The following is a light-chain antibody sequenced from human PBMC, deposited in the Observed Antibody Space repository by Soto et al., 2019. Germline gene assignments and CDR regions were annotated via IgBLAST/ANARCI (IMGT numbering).Light chain of an antibody. CDR2: DVS. J-gene: IGLJ1*01. V-gene: IGLV2-14*01. CDR1: SGDIGDYNY. Sequence: QSALTQPASVSGSPGQSITISCVGTSGDIGDYNYVSWYQQHPGKVLKLIIYDVSNRPSGVFYRFSGSKSGNTASLTISGLQAEDEADYYCSSYTSSSPYVFGTGTKVTVL. CDR3: SSYTSSSPYV.